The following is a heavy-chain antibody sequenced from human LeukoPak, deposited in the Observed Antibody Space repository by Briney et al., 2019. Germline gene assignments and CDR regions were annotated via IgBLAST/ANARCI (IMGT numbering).Heavy chain of an antibody. V-gene: IGHV3-23*01. CDR1: GFTFSSYA. CDR2: ISGSGGST. D-gene: IGHD3-9*01. CDR3: AKIQLMYYDIWTGDLDDY. Sequence: GGSLRLSCAASGFTFSSYAMHWVRQAPGKGLEWVSAISGSGGSTYYADSVKGRFTISRDNSKNTLYLQMNSLRAEDTAVYYCAKIQLMYYDIWTGDLDDYWGQGTLVTVSS. J-gene: IGHJ4*02.